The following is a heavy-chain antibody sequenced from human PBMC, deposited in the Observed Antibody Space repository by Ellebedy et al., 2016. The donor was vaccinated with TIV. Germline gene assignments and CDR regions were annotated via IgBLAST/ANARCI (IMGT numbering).Heavy chain of an antibody. CDR2: ISPGDSDT. CDR1: GYSFTSYW. V-gene: IGHV5-51*01. D-gene: IGHD3-10*01. J-gene: IGHJ3*02. CDR3: ARRITMVRGVIRETYAFDI. Sequence: GESLKISCKGSGYSFTSYWIGWVRQMPGKGLEWMGIISPGDSDTRYSPSFPGQVTISADKAISTAYLQWSSLKASDTAMYYCARRITMVRGVIRETYAFDIWGQGTMVTVSS.